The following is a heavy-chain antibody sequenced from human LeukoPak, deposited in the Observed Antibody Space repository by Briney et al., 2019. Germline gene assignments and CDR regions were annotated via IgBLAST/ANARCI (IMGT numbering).Heavy chain of an antibody. CDR3: ARGREQQLATYYFDY. Sequence: KSGGSLRLSCAASGFTFSSYSMNWVRQAPGKGLEWVSSISSSSSYIYYADSVKGRFTISRDNAKNTLYLQMNSLRAEDTAVYYCARGREQQLATYYFDYWGQGTLVTVSS. CDR2: ISSSSSYI. D-gene: IGHD6-13*01. J-gene: IGHJ4*02. CDR1: GFTFSSYS. V-gene: IGHV3-21*04.